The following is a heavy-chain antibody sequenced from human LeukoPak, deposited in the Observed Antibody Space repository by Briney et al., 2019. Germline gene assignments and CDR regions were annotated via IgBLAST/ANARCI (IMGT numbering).Heavy chain of an antibody. CDR1: GFTFSDHY. J-gene: IGHJ6*04. D-gene: IGHD1-14*01. CDR2: TRNKANSYTT. Sequence: GGSLRLSCVASGFTFSDHYMDWVRQAPGKGLEWIGRTRNKANSYTTEYTASVKGRFTISRDDSKNSLYLEMNSLKTEDTAVYYCARDPSLNLWGKGTTVTVSS. V-gene: IGHV3-72*01. CDR3: ARDPSLNL.